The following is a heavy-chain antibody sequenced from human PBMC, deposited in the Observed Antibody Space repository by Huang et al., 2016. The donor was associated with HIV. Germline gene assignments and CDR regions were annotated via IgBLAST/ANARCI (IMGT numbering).Heavy chain of an antibody. D-gene: IGHD3-3*01. J-gene: IGHJ4*01. CDR3: VRAKEKGYDFWSGYRY. V-gene: IGHV3-74*02. CDR1: GFIFSDYW. CDR2: MESGGSIT. Sequence: EVELAESGGGSVRPGQSLRLSCVGSGFIFSDYWMHWVRQIPGKGLMWVARMESGGSITSYADSVKGRFTIYRDNAKNTVYLQMSSLRVDDTAVYYCVRAKEKGYDFWSGYRYWGQGVQVTVSS.